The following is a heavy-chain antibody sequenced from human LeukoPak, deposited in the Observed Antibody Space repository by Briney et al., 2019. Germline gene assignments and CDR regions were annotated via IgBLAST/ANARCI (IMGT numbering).Heavy chain of an antibody. V-gene: IGHV4-34*01. D-gene: IGHD6-13*01. J-gene: IGHJ5*02. CDR1: GGSFSGYY. Sequence: SETLSLTCAVYGGSFSGYYWSWIRQPPGKGLEWIGEINHSGSTNYNPSLKSRVTISVDTSKNQFSLKLSSVTAADTAVYYCARHKRIAAAGSIPGGSRFDPWGQGTLVTVSS. CDR3: ARHKRIAAAGSIPGGSRFDP. CDR2: INHSGST.